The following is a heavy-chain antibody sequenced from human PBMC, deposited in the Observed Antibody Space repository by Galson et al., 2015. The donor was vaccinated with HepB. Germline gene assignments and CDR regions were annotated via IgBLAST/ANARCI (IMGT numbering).Heavy chain of an antibody. CDR2: FNPSDVNT. CDR3: ARGSTTVTAFRAYYGMDV. CDR1: GYTFTSYY. J-gene: IGHJ6*02. V-gene: IGHV1-46*01. D-gene: IGHD4-17*01. Sequence: SVKVSCKASGYTFTSYYMHWVRQAPGQGLEWMGLFNPSDVNTNYAQKFQGRVIMTRDTSTSTLYMELSSLTSEDTAVYYCARGSTTVTAFRAYYGMDVWGQGTTVTVSS.